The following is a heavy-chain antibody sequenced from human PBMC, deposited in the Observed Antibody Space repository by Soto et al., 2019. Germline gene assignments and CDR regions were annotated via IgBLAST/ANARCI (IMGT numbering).Heavy chain of an antibody. D-gene: IGHD3-10*01. CDR2: ISPMFGAA. V-gene: IGHV1-69*19. CDR1: GGTFNTYA. J-gene: IGHJ4*02. CDR3: AREVQVHTPAFVY. Sequence: QVQLVQSGAEMKKPGSSVKVSCQSSGGTFNTYAMNWVRQAAGQGPEWMGDISPMFGAANYAPKFQGRVTTTADESTGTSSMQLSSLTSEDTALYFCAREVQVHTPAFVYWGQGTLVTVSS.